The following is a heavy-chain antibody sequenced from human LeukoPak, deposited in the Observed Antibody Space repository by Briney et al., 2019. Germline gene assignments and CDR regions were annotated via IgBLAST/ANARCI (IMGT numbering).Heavy chain of an antibody. CDR3: AKDAGPRQLVFFDS. Sequence: GGSLRLSCTATGFTFSNFGMAWVRQAPGQGLEWVSTISSSSDNIYQADSVKGRFTISRDNSRSTLYLQMSSLRTEDTAVYYCAKDAGPRQLVFFDSWGQGTLVTVSS. CDR1: GFTFSNFG. D-gene: IGHD6-6*01. V-gene: IGHV3-23*01. J-gene: IGHJ4*02. CDR2: ISSSSDNI.